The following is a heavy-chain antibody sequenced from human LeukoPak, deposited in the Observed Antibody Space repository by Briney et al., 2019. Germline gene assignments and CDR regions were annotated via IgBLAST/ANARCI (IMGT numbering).Heavy chain of an antibody. D-gene: IGHD6-13*01. CDR3: ARPSRPYRSSEYFQH. J-gene: IGHJ1*01. CDR1: GFTFSSYE. Sequence: SGGSLRLSCAASGFTFSSYEMNWVRQVPGKGLEWISYISSSGSTIYFADSVKGRFTISRDNAKNSLYLQMNSLRAKDTAVYYCARPSRPYRSSEYFQHWGQGTLVIVSS. CDR2: ISSSGSTI. V-gene: IGHV3-48*03.